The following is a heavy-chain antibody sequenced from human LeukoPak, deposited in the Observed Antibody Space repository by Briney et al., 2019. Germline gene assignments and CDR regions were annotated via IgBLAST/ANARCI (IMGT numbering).Heavy chain of an antibody. D-gene: IGHD3-10*01. CDR1: GDSFTNTDFF. CDR2: IDDSGRI. CDR3: ARLDGSLAHISGSYPDF. Sequence: PSETLSLTCTVSGDSFTNTDFFWGWIRQPPGKGLEWIANIDDSGRIYPNPSLRSRVTMSRDTSKNQFSLKVTSVTAADTAVYCARLDGSLAHISGSYPDFWGQGILITVSS. V-gene: IGHV4-39*01. J-gene: IGHJ4*02.